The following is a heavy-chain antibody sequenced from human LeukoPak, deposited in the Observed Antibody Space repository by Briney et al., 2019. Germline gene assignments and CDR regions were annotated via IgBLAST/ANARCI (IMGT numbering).Heavy chain of an antibody. CDR2: IKQDGSEK. V-gene: IGHV3-7*01. D-gene: IGHD3-22*01. CDR1: GFTFSSYW. Sequence: AGGSLRLSCAASGFTFSSYWMSWVRQAPGKGLEWVANIKQDGSEKYYVDSVKGRFTISRDNAKNSLYLQMNSLRAEDTAVYYCARDGSGYYWSRSDAFDIWGQGTMVTVSS. CDR3: ARDGSGYYWSRSDAFDI. J-gene: IGHJ3*02.